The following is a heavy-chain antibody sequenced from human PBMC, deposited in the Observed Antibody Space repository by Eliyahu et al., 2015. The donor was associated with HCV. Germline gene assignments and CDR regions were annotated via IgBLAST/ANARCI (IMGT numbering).Heavy chain of an antibody. D-gene: IGHD3-22*01. CDR2: FHYSAGT. V-gene: IGHV4-39*01. CDR3: ASSSSYGVFFDY. J-gene: IGHJ4*02. CDR1: FTSISNTGYS. Sequence: QMPLQESGPGLVKPSETLSLTCSVPFTSISNTGYSWGWIRQAPGKALQWIGTFHYSAGTSYSPSLRSRATISADTSKNQLSLSLRSVTAAETAVYYCASSSSYGVFFDYWGRGSLVTVSS.